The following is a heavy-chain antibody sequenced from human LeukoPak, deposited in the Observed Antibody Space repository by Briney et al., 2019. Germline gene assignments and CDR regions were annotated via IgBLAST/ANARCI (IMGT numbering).Heavy chain of an antibody. J-gene: IGHJ6*03. V-gene: IGHV4-34*01. D-gene: IGHD5-18*01. CDR1: GGSFSGYY. CDR3: ARQMTAMDPGHYYYMDV. CDR2: INHSGST. Sequence: PSETLSLTCAVYGGSFSGYYWSWIRQPPGKGLEWIGEINHSGSTNYNPSLKSRVTISVDTSKNQFSLKLSSVTAADTAVYYCARQMTAMDPGHYYYMDVWGKGTTVTVSS.